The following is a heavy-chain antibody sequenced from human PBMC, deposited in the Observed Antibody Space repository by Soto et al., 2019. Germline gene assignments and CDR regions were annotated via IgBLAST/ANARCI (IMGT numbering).Heavy chain of an antibody. D-gene: IGHD3-22*01. CDR1: GFTFSIYA. J-gene: IGHJ1*01. CDR2: ISYDGSNK. V-gene: IGHV3-30-3*01. CDR3: ASVGGEYYDSPPQYFQH. Sequence: GGSLRLSCAASGFTFSIYAMHWFRQAPGKGLEWVAVISYDGSNKYYADSVKGRFTISRDNSKNTLYLQMNSLRAEDTAVYYCASVGGEYYDSPPQYFQHWGQGTLVTVS.